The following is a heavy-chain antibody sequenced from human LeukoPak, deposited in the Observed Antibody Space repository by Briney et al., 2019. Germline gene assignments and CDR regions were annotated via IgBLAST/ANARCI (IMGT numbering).Heavy chain of an antibody. V-gene: IGHV3-23*01. Sequence: GGSLRLSCAASGFTFSSYAMSWVRQAPGKGLEWVSAISGSGGSTYYADSVKGWFTISRDNSKNTLYLQMNSLKAEDTAVYYCAKAAYYSSSWYNYWGQGTLVTVSS. CDR1: GFTFSSYA. J-gene: IGHJ4*02. D-gene: IGHD6-13*01. CDR3: AKAAYYSSSWYNY. CDR2: ISGSGGST.